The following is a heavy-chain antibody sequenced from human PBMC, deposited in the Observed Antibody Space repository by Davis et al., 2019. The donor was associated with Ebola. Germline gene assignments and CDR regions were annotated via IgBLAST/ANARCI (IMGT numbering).Heavy chain of an antibody. Sequence: GESLKISCAASGFTFSSYAMHWVRQAPGKGLEWVAVISYDGSNKYYADSVKGRFTISRDNSKNTLYLQMNSLRAEDTAVYYCARDRGGDTAMVTYYYNYMDVWGKGTTVTVSS. J-gene: IGHJ6*03. V-gene: IGHV3-30-3*01. CDR1: GFTFSSYA. D-gene: IGHD5-18*01. CDR2: ISYDGSNK. CDR3: ARDRGGDTAMVTYYYNYMDV.